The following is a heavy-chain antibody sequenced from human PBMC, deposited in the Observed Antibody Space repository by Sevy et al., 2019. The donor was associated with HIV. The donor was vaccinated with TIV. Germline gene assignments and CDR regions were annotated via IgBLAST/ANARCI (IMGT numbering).Heavy chain of an antibody. D-gene: IGHD1-7*01. CDR3: AAETGTTFDYYYGMDV. J-gene: IGHJ6*02. CDR2: IVVGSGNT. V-gene: IGHV1-58*01. CDR1: GFTFTSSA. Sequence: ASVKVSCKASGFTFTSSAVQWVRQARGQRLEWIGWIVVGSGNTNYAQKFQERVTITRDMSTSTDYMELSSLRSEDTAVYYCAAETGTTFDYYYGMDVWGQGTTVTVSS.